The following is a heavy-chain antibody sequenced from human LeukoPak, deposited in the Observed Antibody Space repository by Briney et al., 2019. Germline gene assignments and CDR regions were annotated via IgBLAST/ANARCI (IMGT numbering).Heavy chain of an antibody. Sequence: GESLKISCKGSGYSFSNYWIGWVCQMPGKGLEWMGTIYPGDSDTRYSPSFQGQVTISADKSISTAYLQWSSLKASDTAMYYCARPVDSSHTWFYFDYWGQGTLVTVSS. CDR3: ARPVDSSHTWFYFDY. D-gene: IGHD3-9*01. J-gene: IGHJ4*02. V-gene: IGHV5-51*01. CDR1: GYSFSNYW. CDR2: IYPGDSDT.